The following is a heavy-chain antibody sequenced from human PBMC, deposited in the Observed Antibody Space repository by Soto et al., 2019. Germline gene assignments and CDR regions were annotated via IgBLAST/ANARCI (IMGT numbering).Heavy chain of an antibody. CDR3: GHRPGGGGGAFDI. Sequence: GSVLTLVNPTQTLTLTCTFSGFSLSTSGVGVGWFRQPPGKALEWLALIYWDDDKRYSPSLKRRLTITKDPSKNQVVLKKTNMAPGDTATFSCGHRPGGGGGAFDIWGQGPMVTVSS. V-gene: IGHV2-5*02. J-gene: IGHJ3*02. CDR1: GFSLSTSGVG. D-gene: IGHD3-10*01. CDR2: IYWDDDK.